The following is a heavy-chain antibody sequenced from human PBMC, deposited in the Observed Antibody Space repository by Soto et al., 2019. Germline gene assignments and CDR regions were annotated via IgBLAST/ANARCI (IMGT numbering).Heavy chain of an antibody. CDR3: VGVGIWVSYYYVSIPYTFETLFDP. CDR1: VYSLSSGYY. CDR2: SYHGGST. J-gene: IGHJ5*02. V-gene: IGHV4-38-2*01. D-gene: IGHD3-10*02. Sequence: LSLTCAVSVYSLSSGYYWGWLRKLPGKGLEWIGSSYHGGSTYYNPSPNSRVTLSIDMTNNLFSLILNSVTAAETAVYYCVGVGIWVSYYYVSIPYTFETLFDPWGQGTLVTVSS.